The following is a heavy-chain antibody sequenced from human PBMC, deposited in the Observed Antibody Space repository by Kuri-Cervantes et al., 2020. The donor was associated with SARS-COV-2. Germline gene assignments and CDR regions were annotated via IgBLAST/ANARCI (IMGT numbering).Heavy chain of an antibody. D-gene: IGHD2-15*01. CDR1: GFTFGSYW. CDR2: ITDDGSST. V-gene: IGHV3-74*01. Sequence: GESLKISCAASGFTFGSYWLHWVRQAPGKGLVWVSRITDDGSSTNYADSVKGRFTISRDNAKNTLYLQMNSLRDEDTAVYYCARVDCSGGSCYSQFNPWGQGALVTVSS. J-gene: IGHJ5*02. CDR3: ARVDCSGGSCYSQFNP.